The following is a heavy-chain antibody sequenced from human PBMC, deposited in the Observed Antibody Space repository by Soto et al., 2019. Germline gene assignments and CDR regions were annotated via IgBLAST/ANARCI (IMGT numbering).Heavy chain of an antibody. V-gene: IGHV1-8*01. Sequence: GASVQVSCKDSGYTFTSYDINWVRQATGQGLVWMGWMNHNSGNTAYAQKSQGRVTMTRNPSISTAYMELSSLRSEDTAVYYCARGRIAVAGRVVFGYWGQGTLGTVSS. D-gene: IGHD6-19*01. CDR3: ARGRIAVAGRVVFGY. J-gene: IGHJ4*02. CDR1: GYTFTSYD. CDR2: MNHNSGNT.